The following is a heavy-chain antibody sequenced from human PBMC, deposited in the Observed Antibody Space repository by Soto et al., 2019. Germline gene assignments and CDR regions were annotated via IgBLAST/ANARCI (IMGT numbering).Heavy chain of an antibody. CDR2: IYWDDDK. V-gene: IGHV2-5*02. CDR3: AHRLLRTVFVFVTTTALYFDF. Sequence: QITLNESGPTPVNPRQTLTLTCTFSGFSLTTSGVGVGWIRQSPGKAPEWLALIYWDDDKRYSPSLKSRLTITKNTSNTLLALTLSDLDPADTASYSCAHRLLRTVFVFVTTTALYFDFWCQGPPVAVSS. J-gene: IGHJ4*02. CDR1: GFSLTTSGVG. D-gene: IGHD3-3*01.